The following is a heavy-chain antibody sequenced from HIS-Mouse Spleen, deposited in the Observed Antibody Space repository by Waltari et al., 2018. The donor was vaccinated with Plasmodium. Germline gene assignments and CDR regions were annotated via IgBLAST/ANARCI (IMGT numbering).Heavy chain of an antibody. CDR1: GYTFTGYY. D-gene: IGHD6-13*01. J-gene: IGHJ4*02. CDR3: ARDNFAAGNFDY. V-gene: IGHV1-2*02. CDR2: INPNMGGT. Sequence: QVQLVQSGAEVKKPGASVKVSCKASGYTFTGYYMHWVRQAPGQGLEWMGWINPNMGGTNYAQKFQGRVTMTRDTSISTAYMELSRLRSDDTAVYYCARDNFAAGNFDYWGQGTLVTVSS.